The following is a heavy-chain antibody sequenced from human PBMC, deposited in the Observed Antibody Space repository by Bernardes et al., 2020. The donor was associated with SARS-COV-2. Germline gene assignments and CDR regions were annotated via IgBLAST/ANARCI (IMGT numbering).Heavy chain of an antibody. D-gene: IGHD3-3*01. CDR1: GYMFKMYG. Sequence: ASVKVSCKASGYMFKMYGVTWVRQAPGQGLEWVGWISAYNGNTKYAQNLRGRVSMTTDTSTSTAYMELWDLRSDDMARYFCARSPTGVGRISIFGVFIGPDTYDDKDVGRPGATVTLTS. CDR3: ARSPTGVGRISIFGVFIGPDTYDDKDV. J-gene: IGHJ6*01. V-gene: IGHV1-18*03. CDR2: ISAYNGNT.